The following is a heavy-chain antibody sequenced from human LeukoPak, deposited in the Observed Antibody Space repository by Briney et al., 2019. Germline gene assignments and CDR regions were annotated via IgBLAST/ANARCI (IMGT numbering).Heavy chain of an antibody. CDR2: MNPNSGNT. Sequence: ASVRVSCKASEYTFTSYDINWVRQATGQGLEWMGWMNPNSGNTGYAQKFQGRVTMTRVTSISTAYMELNNLTSEDTAVYYCARGSWGEIAGRKSFEFWGQGSLVTVSS. V-gene: IGHV1-8*01. D-gene: IGHD6-6*01. CDR3: ARGSWGEIAGRKSFEF. J-gene: IGHJ4*02. CDR1: EYTFTSYD.